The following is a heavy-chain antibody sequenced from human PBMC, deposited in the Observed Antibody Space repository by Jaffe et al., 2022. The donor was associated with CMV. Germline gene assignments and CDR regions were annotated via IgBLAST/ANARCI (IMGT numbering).Heavy chain of an antibody. CDR3: ARAGNCSGGGCYSGFDY. J-gene: IGHJ4*02. V-gene: IGHV4-31*03. CDR2: IYYSGST. D-gene: IGHD2-15*01. Sequence: QVQLLESGPGLVKPSQTLSLTCTVSGGSIRSSGYYWSWIRQHPGKGLELIGYIYYSGSTYYNPSLKSRVIISVDTSNNQFSLKLSSVTAADTAVYYCARAGNCSGGGCYSGFDYWGQGTLVTVSS. CDR1: GGSIRSSGYY.